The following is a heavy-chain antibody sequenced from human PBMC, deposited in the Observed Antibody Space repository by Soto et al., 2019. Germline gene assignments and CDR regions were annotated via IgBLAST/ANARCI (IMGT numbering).Heavy chain of an antibody. CDR3: ARGRYFATTHRQWWYFDL. J-gene: IGHJ2*01. CDR2: ISTANGDR. D-gene: IGHD3-10*01. V-gene: IGHV1-18*01. CDR1: GYNFITSG. Sequence: ASVKVSCKASGYNFITSGINWVRQAPGQGLEWMGWISTANGDRKYAQKFKGRVTMTSEVSTTTAYMELTNLRSDDTAVYFCARGRYFATTHRQWWYFDLWGR.